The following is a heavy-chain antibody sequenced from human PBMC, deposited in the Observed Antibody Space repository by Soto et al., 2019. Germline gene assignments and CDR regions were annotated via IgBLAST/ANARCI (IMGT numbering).Heavy chain of an antibody. CDR2: INHDGTKT. CDR1: KFSFNNYW. J-gene: IGHJ4*02. CDR3: VREPWGFSGSRYDY. D-gene: IGHD5-12*01. V-gene: IGHV3-74*03. Sequence: LRLSCAASKFSFNNYWMHRVRQVPGKGPVWVSRINHDGTKTEYADSVKGRFTISRDNTKNTLYLQMNSLRVDDTAMYYCVREPWGFSGSRYDYWGQGTLVTVSS.